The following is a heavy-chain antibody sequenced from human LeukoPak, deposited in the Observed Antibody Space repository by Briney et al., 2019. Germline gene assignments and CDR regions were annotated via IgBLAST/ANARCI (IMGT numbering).Heavy chain of an antibody. V-gene: IGHV3-48*03. CDR3: ARTDWAAAMVQDY. Sequence: PGGSLRLSCAASGFTFSSYEMNWVRQAPGKGLEWISYISSSGSTIYYADSVKGRFTISRDNAKNSLYLQMNSLRAEDTAVYYCARTDWAAAMVQDYWGQGTLVTVSS. CDR1: GFTFSSYE. CDR2: ISSSGSTI. D-gene: IGHD5-18*01. J-gene: IGHJ4*02.